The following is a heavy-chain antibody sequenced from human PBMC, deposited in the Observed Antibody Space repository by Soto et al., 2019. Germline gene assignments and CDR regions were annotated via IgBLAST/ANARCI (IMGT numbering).Heavy chain of an antibody. CDR3: ARVGGNWNDDYFDY. CDR2: MNPNSVDT. CDR1: GYTFTNHD. V-gene: IGHV1-8*01. D-gene: IGHD1-1*01. Sequence: QVQLVQSGAEVKKPGASVKVACKASGYTFTNHDINWVRQATGQGPEWMGWMNPNSVDTGYAQNFQDRVTMTRDTSTRTAYMELSSLRSEDTAVNYCARVGGNWNDDYFDYWGQGTLVTVSS. J-gene: IGHJ4*02.